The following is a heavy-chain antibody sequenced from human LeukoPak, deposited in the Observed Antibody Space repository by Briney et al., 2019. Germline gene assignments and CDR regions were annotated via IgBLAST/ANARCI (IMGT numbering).Heavy chain of an antibody. CDR1: GFTFSSYG. D-gene: IGHD3-22*01. CDR3: AKAPHRYDSGLYYFDY. CDR2: IRYDGSNK. J-gene: IGHJ4*02. V-gene: IGHV3-30*02. Sequence: PGGSLRLSCAASGFTFSSYGMHWVRQAPGKGLEWVAFIRYDGSNKYYADSVKGRFTISRDNAKNSLYLQMNSLRAEDMALYYCAKAPHRYDSGLYYFDYWGQGTLVTVSS.